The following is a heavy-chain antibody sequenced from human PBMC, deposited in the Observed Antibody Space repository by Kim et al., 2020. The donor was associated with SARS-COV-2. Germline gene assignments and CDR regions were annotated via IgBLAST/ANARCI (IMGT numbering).Heavy chain of an antibody. J-gene: IGHJ4*02. D-gene: IGHD2-15*01. CDR1: GGSFSGYY. CDR2: INHSGST. Sequence: SETLSLTCAVYGGSFSGYYWSWIRQPPGKGLEWIGEINHSGSTNYNPSLKSRVTISVDTSKNQFSLKLSSVTAADTAVYYCARGGGYCSGGSCENFDYWGQGTLVTVSS. CDR3: ARGGGYCSGGSCENFDY. V-gene: IGHV4-34*01.